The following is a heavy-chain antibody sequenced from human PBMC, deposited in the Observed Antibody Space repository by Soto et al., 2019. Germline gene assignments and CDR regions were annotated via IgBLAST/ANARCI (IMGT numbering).Heavy chain of an antibody. CDR3: ARDWEYYFDY. Sequence: GRSLRLSCAASGFTFSNYGFHWVRQAPGKGLEWVAVILYDGSNKNYADSVKGRFTISRDNSKNTLYLQMNSLRSGDTAVYYCARDWEYYFDYWGQGALVTVSS. J-gene: IGHJ4*02. V-gene: IGHV3-33*05. CDR2: ILYDGSNK. CDR1: GFTFSNYG. D-gene: IGHD1-26*01.